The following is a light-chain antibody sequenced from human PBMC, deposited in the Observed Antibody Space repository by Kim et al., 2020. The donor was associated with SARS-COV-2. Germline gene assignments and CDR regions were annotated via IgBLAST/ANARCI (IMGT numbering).Light chain of an antibody. V-gene: IGKV3-11*01. CDR2: DAS. J-gene: IGKJ4*01. CDR1: RRINED. CDR3: HQRSDWPPT. Sequence: SLSPGARATLSCRASRRINEDLAWYQLRPGQPPRLLIYDASSLATGIPARFGGSGSGTDFTLTIDSLEPDDFALYYCHQRSDWPPTFGGGTKLEI.